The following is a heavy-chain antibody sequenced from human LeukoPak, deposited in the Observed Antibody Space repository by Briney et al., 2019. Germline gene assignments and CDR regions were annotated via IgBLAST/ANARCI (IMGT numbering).Heavy chain of an antibody. Sequence: GGSLRLSCVASGFTFSNYWMSWVRQAPGKGLEWVATIKQDGSEKDYVDSVKGRFTISRGNAKNSLYLQMNSLRAEDTAVYYCARVLLWFGSDPWGQGTLVTVSS. J-gene: IGHJ5*02. V-gene: IGHV3-7*01. D-gene: IGHD3-10*01. CDR3: ARVLLWFGSDP. CDR2: IKQDGSEK. CDR1: GFTFSNYW.